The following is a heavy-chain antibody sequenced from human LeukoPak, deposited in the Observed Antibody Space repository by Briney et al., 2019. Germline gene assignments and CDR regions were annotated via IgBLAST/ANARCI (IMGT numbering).Heavy chain of an antibody. V-gene: IGHV4-61*02. Sequence: SETLSLTCTVSGGSISSGRYYRSWFRQPAGKGLEWIGRIYTSGSTNYNPSLKSRVTISVDTSKNQFSLKLSSVTAADTAVYYCARDRYYDSSGPPDWGQGTLVTVSS. CDR2: IYTSGST. D-gene: IGHD3-22*01. CDR3: ARDRYYDSSGPPD. CDR1: GGSISSGRYY. J-gene: IGHJ4*02.